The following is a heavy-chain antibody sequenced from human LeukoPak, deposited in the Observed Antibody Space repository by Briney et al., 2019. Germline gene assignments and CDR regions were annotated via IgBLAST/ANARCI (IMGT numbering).Heavy chain of an antibody. J-gene: IGHJ6*02. Sequence: ASVTVSCKASGYTFTSYDINWVRQATGQGLEWMGWMNPNSGNTGYAQKFQGRVTMTRNTSISTAYMELSSLRSEDTAVYYCARGLGRYFDWFLPVDYYGMDVWGQGTTVTVSS. CDR1: GYTFTSYD. CDR3: ARGLGRYFDWFLPVDYYGMDV. CDR2: MNPNSGNT. D-gene: IGHD3-9*01. V-gene: IGHV1-8*01.